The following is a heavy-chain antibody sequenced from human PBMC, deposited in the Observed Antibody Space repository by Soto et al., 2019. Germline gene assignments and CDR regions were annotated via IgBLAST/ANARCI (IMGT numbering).Heavy chain of an antibody. V-gene: IGHV4-59*01. CDR2: IYYSGST. CDR3: ARATRSWPNWFDP. Sequence: SETLSLTCTVSGGSISSYYWSWIRQPPGKGLEWIGYIYYSGSTNYNPSLKSRVTISVDTSKNQFSLKLSSVTAADTAVYYCARATRSWPNWFDPWGQGTLVTVSS. J-gene: IGHJ5*02. CDR1: GGSISSYY. D-gene: IGHD6-13*01.